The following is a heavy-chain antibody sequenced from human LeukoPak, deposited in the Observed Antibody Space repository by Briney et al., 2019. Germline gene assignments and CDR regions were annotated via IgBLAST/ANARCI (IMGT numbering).Heavy chain of an antibody. J-gene: IGHJ4*02. Sequence: GGSLRLSCAASGFTFSEYYMSWIRQASGKGLEWVSYITNTGSNMYYADSVKGRFTISRDNAQNSLYLQMNSLRAEDTAVYYCARDCLWGQGTLVTVSS. CDR3: ARDCL. CDR1: GFTFSEYY. V-gene: IGHV3-11*01. CDR2: ITNTGSNM.